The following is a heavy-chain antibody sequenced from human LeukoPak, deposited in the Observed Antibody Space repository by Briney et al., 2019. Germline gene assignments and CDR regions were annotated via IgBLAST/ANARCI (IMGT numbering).Heavy chain of an antibody. CDR2: ISNSGGST. CDR3: AKDKYGDHDGWFDP. Sequence: GGSLRLSCAASGFTFTTYSLTWVRQAPGKGLEWVSAISNSGGSTHYADSVKGRFTISRDNSKNTLYVQMNSLRAEDTAVYYCAKDKYGDHDGWFDPWGQGTLVTVSS. D-gene: IGHD7-27*01. J-gene: IGHJ5*02. CDR1: GFTFTTYS. V-gene: IGHV3-23*01.